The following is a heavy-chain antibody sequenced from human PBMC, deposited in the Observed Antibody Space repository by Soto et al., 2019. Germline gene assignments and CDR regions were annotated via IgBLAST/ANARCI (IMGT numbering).Heavy chain of an antibody. CDR1: GFTFSSYG. D-gene: IGHD1-1*01. J-gene: IGHJ4*02. Sequence: QVQLVESGGGVVQPGRSLRLSCAASGFTFSSYGMHWVRQAPGKGLEWVAVISYDGSKKYYADSVKGRFTISRDNSKNTLYLQMNSLRAEDTAVYYCATEPPEVLDFDYWGQGTLVTVSS. V-gene: IGHV3-30*03. CDR2: ISYDGSKK. CDR3: ATEPPEVLDFDY.